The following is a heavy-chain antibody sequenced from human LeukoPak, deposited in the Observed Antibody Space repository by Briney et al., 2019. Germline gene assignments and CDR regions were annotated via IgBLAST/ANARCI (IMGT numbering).Heavy chain of an antibody. CDR1: GFTFSSYA. CDR3: AKAILFGAPTPNFDY. Sequence: GGSLRLSCAASGFTFSSYAMSWVRQAPGKGLEGVSAISGSGGSTYYADSVKGRFTISRDNSKNALYLQMNSLRAEDTAVYYCAKAILFGAPTPNFDYWGQGTLVTVSS. V-gene: IGHV3-23*01. D-gene: IGHD3-10*01. J-gene: IGHJ4*02. CDR2: ISGSGGST.